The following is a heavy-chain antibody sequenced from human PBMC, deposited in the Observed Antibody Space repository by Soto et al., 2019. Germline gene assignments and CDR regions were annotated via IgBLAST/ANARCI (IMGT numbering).Heavy chain of an antibody. CDR2: IYHSGST. CDR3: ARDESYYDSSGYYHRYWYFDL. V-gene: IGHV4-4*02. D-gene: IGHD3-22*01. Sequence: QVQLQESGPGLVKPSGTLSLTCAVSGGSISSSNWWSWVRQPPGKGLEWIGEIYHSGSTNYNPSLKSRGTISVDKSKNQFSLKLSSVTAADTAVYYCARDESYYDSSGYYHRYWYFDLWGRGTLVTVSS. CDR1: GGSISSSNW. J-gene: IGHJ2*01.